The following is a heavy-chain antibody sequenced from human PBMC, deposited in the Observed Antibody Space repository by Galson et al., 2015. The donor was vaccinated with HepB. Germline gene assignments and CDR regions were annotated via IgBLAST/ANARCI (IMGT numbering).Heavy chain of an antibody. CDR2: IKSKGDGGTI. J-gene: IGHJ4*02. CDR3: TAGPRYDGRGDDCPLDH. CDR1: GFTFSNVW. D-gene: IGHD2-21*01. Sequence: SLRLSCAASGFTFSNVWMNWVRQAPGKGLQWVGRIKSKGDGGTIDYAAPVKGRFTISRDDSKNTLYLQMNSLKTEDTAVYYCTAGPRYDGRGDDCPLDHWGQGTLVPGSS. V-gene: IGHV3-15*01.